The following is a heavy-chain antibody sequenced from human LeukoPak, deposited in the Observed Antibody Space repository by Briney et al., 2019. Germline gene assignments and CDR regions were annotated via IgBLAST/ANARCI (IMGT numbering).Heavy chain of an antibody. CDR1: RGSISSYY. CDR2: LYHGGST. V-gene: IGHV4-59*01. D-gene: IGHD3-22*01. Sequence: SETLSLTCIVSRGSISSYYWSWIRQPPGKGLEWIGYLYHGGSTNYNSSLKSRVTISGDTSKNHFSLNLSSVTAADTAMYYCARGRYYYDSSGYPYNWFDPWGQGTLVTVSS. J-gene: IGHJ5*02. CDR3: ARGRYYYDSSGYPYNWFDP.